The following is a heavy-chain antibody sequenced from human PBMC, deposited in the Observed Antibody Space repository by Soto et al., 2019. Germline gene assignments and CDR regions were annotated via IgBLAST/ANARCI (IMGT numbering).Heavy chain of an antibody. CDR1: GYTFTSYA. CDR3: ARGSYGGLDYDYFWGSYRPIGAFDI. CDR2: INAGNGNT. Sequence: APVKVSCKASGYTFTSYAMHWVRQAPGQRLEWMGWINAGNGNTKYSQKFQGRVTITRDTSASTAYMELSSLRSEDTAVYYCARGSYGGLDYDYFWGSYRPIGAFDIWGQGTMVTVSS. J-gene: IGHJ3*02. V-gene: IGHV1-3*01. D-gene: IGHD3-16*02.